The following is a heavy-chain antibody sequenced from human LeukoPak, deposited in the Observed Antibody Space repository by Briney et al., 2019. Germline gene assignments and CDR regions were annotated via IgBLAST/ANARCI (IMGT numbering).Heavy chain of an antibody. Sequence: GRSLRLSCAASGFTFSDYGMHWVRQAPGKGLEWVAVMYYDGAKKFYADSVKGRFTISRDNSKNTLYLQLNSLRAEDTAIYYCAKERCLNGVCYTSIDYFDYWGQGTLVTVSS. CDR1: GFTFSDYG. CDR2: MYYDGAKK. J-gene: IGHJ4*02. D-gene: IGHD2-8*01. V-gene: IGHV3-33*06. CDR3: AKERCLNGVCYTSIDYFDY.